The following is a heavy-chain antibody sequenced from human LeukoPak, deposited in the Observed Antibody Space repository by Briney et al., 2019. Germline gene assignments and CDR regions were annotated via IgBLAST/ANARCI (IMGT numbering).Heavy chain of an antibody. Sequence: GSLRLSCAASGFTFSTYAMNWIRQPRGKGLEWIGYISNSGTTGFNPSLKSRVTMSADTSKNQFSLKLGSVTAADTAVYYCASGRSYRPFDYWGQGTLVTVSS. CDR3: ASGRSYRPFDY. CDR1: GFTFSTYA. V-gene: IGHV4-59*01. D-gene: IGHD3-16*02. CDR2: ISNSGTT. J-gene: IGHJ4*02.